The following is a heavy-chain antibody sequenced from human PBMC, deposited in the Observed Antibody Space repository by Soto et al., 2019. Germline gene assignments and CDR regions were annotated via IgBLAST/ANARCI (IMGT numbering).Heavy chain of an antibody. CDR3: ARFVYYYDSSGYYSNAFDI. J-gene: IGHJ3*02. CDR2: IYHSGST. Sequence: QLQLQESGSGLMKTSQSLSLTCAVSGGPISSGGYSWSWIRQPPGKGLEWIGYIYHSGSTYYNPSLKSRVTISVDRSKNQFSLKLSSVTAADTAVYYCARFVYYYDSSGYYSNAFDIWGQGTMVTVSS. V-gene: IGHV4-30-2*01. CDR1: GGPISSGGYS. D-gene: IGHD3-22*01.